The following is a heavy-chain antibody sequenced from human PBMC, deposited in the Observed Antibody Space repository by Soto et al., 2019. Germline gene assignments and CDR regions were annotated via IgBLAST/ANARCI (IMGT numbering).Heavy chain of an antibody. D-gene: IGHD3-9*01. J-gene: IGHJ4*02. CDR3: ARDWGRGQFLTNKDY. CDR2: ISAYNGNT. V-gene: IGHV1-18*04. Sequence: QVQLVQSGVEMKKPGASVKVSCKASGYTFTNYGFSWVRQAPGQGLEWMGWISAYNGNTEYAKKFQGRVTMTTDTPTSTAYMELRSLRSYDTAVYYCARDWGRGQFLTNKDYWGQGTLVTVSS. CDR1: GYTFTNYG.